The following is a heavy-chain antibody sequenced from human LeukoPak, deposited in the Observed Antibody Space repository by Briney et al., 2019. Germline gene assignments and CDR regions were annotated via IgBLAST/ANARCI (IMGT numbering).Heavy chain of an antibody. J-gene: IGHJ5*02. D-gene: IGHD2-2*01. V-gene: IGHV4-34*01. CDR3: VAIVVVPAANWFDP. CDR2: VDHSGST. Sequence: SETLSLTCAVYGGSFGAYYWSWIRQPPGEGLEWIGEVDHSGSTSYNPSLKSRVTISVDTSKNQFSLKLSSVTAADTAVYYCVAIVVVPAANWFDPWGQGTLVTVSS. CDR1: GGSFGAYY.